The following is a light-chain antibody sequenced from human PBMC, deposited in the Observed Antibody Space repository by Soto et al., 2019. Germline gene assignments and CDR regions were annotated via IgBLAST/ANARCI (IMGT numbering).Light chain of an antibody. Sequence: EIVLTQSPATLVLSPGERATLSCRASQSVGSFLAWYQQKPGQAPRLLIYDASKRATGISARFSGSGSGTDFTLTISSLEPEYFAVYYCQQRSSWPLTFGGGTKVEIK. J-gene: IGKJ4*01. CDR3: QQRSSWPLT. CDR1: QSVGSF. V-gene: IGKV3-11*01. CDR2: DAS.